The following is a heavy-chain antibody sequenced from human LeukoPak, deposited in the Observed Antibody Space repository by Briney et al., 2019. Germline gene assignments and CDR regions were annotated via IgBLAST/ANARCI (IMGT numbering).Heavy chain of an antibody. D-gene: IGHD2-21*01. V-gene: IGHV3-7*05. CDR2: IKYDGSEI. Sequence: GGPLRLSCAASGFTFSRYWMSWVRQAPGKGLEWVANIKYDGSEIYSVDSVKGRFTTSRDNAKNSLYLQMNSLRAEDTAVYYCARHIPIIYYFDYWGQGTLVT. CDR1: GFTFSRYW. CDR3: ARHIPIIYYFDY. J-gene: IGHJ4*02.